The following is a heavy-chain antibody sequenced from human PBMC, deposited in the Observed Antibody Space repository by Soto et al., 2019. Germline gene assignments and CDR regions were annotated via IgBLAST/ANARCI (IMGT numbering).Heavy chain of an antibody. V-gene: IGHV1-3*01. CDR1: GYTFISYA. D-gene: IGHD5-18*01. J-gene: IGHJ4*02. CDR3: ARDPGYSYGYN. Sequence: QVQLVQSGAEVKKPGASVKVSCKASGYTFISYAMNWVRQAPGQRLEWMGWINAGNGNTKYSQKFQVRVTITRDTSASTGYMELSSLRSEDTAVYYCARDPGYSYGYNWGQGTLVTVSS. CDR2: INAGNGNT.